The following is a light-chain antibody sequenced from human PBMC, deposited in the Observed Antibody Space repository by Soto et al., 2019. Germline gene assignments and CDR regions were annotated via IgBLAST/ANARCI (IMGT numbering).Light chain of an antibody. Sequence: EIQMTQSPSSVSASVGERATISCRASQSISTWLAWYQQKAGKAPNLLIYGASNLHSGVPSRFSGSGSGTNFTLTISSLQPEDFATYYCQQANSFPITFGQGTRLEIK. CDR1: QSISTW. CDR3: QQANSFPIT. CDR2: GAS. J-gene: IGKJ5*01. V-gene: IGKV1-12*01.